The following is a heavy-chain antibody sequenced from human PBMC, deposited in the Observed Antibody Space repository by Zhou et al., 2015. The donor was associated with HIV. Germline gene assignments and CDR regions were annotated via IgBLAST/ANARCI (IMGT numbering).Heavy chain of an antibody. CDR3: ARYGHSSSWYYFDY. Sequence: QVQLVQSGAEVKKPGASVKVSCKASGYTFTTYGISWVRQAPGQGLQWMGWISTYNANTNYAENLQGRVTMTTDTSTSTAYMELGSLRSDDTAVYYCARYGHSSSWYYFDYWGQGTLVTVSS. CDR1: GYTFTTYG. D-gene: IGHD6-13*01. J-gene: IGHJ4*02. CDR2: ISTYNANT. V-gene: IGHV1-18*01.